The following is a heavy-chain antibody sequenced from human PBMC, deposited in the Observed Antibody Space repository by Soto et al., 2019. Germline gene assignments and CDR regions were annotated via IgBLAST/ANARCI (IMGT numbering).Heavy chain of an antibody. Sequence: LRLSCAASGFPFNTHGMAWVRQAPGKGLEWVSGISGGGDRTRYADAVKGRFTISRDNSRNTVDLQMAGLRAEDTAIYYCAKTSTYDYFWGDYRYFFDSWGQGTVVTVSS. CDR3: AKTSTYDYFWGDYRYFFDS. CDR1: GFPFNTHG. V-gene: IGHV3-23*01. CDR2: ISGGGDRT. J-gene: IGHJ4*02. D-gene: IGHD3-16*02.